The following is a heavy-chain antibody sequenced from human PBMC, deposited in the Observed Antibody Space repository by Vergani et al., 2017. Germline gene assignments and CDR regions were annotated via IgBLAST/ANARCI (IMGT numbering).Heavy chain of an antibody. CDR3: ASRYGDYSFDY. CDR2: ISCSGGST. D-gene: IGHD4-17*01. V-gene: IGHV3-23*01. J-gene: IGHJ4*02. Sequence: EVQLLESGGGLVQPGGSLRLSCAASGFPFSSYAMSWVRQAPGKGLEWVSAISCSGGSTDYADSVKGRFTISRDNSKNTLYLQMNSLGAEDTAVYYCASRYGDYSFDYWGQGTLVTVSS. CDR1: GFPFSSYA.